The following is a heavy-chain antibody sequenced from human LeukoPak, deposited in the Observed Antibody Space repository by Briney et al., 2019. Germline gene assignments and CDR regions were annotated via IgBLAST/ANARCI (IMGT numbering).Heavy chain of an antibody. J-gene: IGHJ5*02. CDR1: GGSISSYH. D-gene: IGHD4-17*01. Sequence: SETLSLTCTASGGSISSYHWSWIRQSAGKGLEWIGRIYTSGSTNYNPSLKSRVTMSVDTSKNQFSLNLSSVTAADTAMYYCAREFGDYVFHWFGPWGQGTLVTVSS. CDR3: AREFGDYVFHWFGP. V-gene: IGHV4-4*07. CDR2: IYTSGST.